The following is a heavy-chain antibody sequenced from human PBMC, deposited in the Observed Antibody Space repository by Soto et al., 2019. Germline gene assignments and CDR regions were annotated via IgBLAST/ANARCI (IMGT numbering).Heavy chain of an antibody. J-gene: IGHJ4*02. V-gene: IGHV4-59*01. CDR3: ARGVKAAAEYYFDY. CDR2: IYYSGST. CDR1: GGSISSYY. Sequence: SETLSLTCTVSGGSISSYYWSWIRQPPGKGLEWIGYIYYSGSTNYNPSLKSRVTISVDTSKNQFSLKLSSVTAADTAVYYCARGVKAAAEYYFDYWGQGTRVTVSS. D-gene: IGHD6-13*01.